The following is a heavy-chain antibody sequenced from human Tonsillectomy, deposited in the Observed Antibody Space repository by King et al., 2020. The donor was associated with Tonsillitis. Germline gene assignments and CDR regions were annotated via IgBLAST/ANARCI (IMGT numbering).Heavy chain of an antibody. CDR2: IRYDGSNK. CDR3: AKDRGSSYYPDGMDV. J-gene: IGHJ6*02. Sequence: HVQLVESGGGVVQPGGSLRLSCAASGFTLSTYGIHWVRQAPGKGLEWVAFIRYDGSNKFYAESMKGRFTMSRDNSKNTLYLQMSSLRAEDTSMYYCAKDRGSSYYPDGMDVWGHGTTVTVSS. CDR1: GFTLSTYG. V-gene: IGHV3-30*02. D-gene: IGHD3-3*01.